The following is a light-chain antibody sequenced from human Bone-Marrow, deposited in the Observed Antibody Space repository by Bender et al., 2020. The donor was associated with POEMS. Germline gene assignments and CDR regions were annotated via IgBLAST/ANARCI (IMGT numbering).Light chain of an antibody. CDR3: SSYRSSSAV. V-gene: IGLV2-14*01. J-gene: IGLJ1*01. Sequence: QSALTQPASVSGSPGQSITISCTGTSSDIGGYNYVSWYQQHPGKAPKLMIYEGSRRPSGVSNRFSGSKSGNTASLTISGLQAEDEADYYCSSYRSSSAVFGTGTTVTVL. CDR2: EGS. CDR1: SSDIGGYNY.